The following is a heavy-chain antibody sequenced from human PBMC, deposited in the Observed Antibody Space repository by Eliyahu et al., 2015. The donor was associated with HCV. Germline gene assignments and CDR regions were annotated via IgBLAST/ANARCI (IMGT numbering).Heavy chain of an antibody. V-gene: IGHV4-59*01. D-gene: IGHD1-14*01. J-gene: IGHJ5*01. CDR2: IYYSGST. CDR1: GGSFXXXX. CDR3: ARADRRGFES. Sequence: QVQLQESGPGLVKPSETLSLTCSVSGGSFXXXXCNWXRQPPGKGLEWIAYIYYSGSTNYNPSLKSRVTISVDTSKNQFSLNLTSVTAADTAVYYCARADRRGFESWGQGTLVTGSS.